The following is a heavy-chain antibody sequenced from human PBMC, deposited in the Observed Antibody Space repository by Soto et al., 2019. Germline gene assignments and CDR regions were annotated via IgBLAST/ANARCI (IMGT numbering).Heavy chain of an antibody. J-gene: IGHJ3*02. CDR3: ARYEQQLGDAFDI. V-gene: IGHV4-31*03. D-gene: IGHD6-13*01. CDR2: IYYSGST. CDR1: GGSISSGGYY. Sequence: NPSETLSLTCTVSGGSISSGGYYWSWIRQHPGKGLEWIGYIYYSGSTYYNPSLKSRVTISVDTSKNQFSLKLSSVTAADTAVYYCARYEQQLGDAFDIWGQGTMVTVSS.